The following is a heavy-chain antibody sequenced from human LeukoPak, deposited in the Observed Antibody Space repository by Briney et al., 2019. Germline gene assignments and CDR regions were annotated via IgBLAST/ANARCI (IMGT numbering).Heavy chain of an antibody. CDR2: INWNGVGT. CDR3: AKANSYYYDSSGYFGY. D-gene: IGHD3-22*01. V-gene: IGHV3-20*04. J-gene: IGHJ4*02. CDR1: GFTFDDYG. Sequence: GGSLRLSCAASGFTFDDYGMIWVRQAPGKGLEWVSYINWNGVGTAYADSVKGRFTISRDNSKNTLYLQMNSLRAEDTAVYYCAKANSYYYDSSGYFGYWGQGTLVTVSS.